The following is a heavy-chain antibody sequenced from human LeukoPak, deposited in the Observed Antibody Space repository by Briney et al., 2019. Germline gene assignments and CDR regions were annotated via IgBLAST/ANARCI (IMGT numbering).Heavy chain of an antibody. CDR1: GDSMSVYF. J-gene: IGHJ4*02. V-gene: IGHV4-59*07. CDR2: AAVSGST. CDR3: AAMTTVTMYSYFFDS. Sequence: PSDTVSLICTVSGDSMSVYFWPCIRQPRGKAPECIGYAAVSGSTNYNPSLKSRVTISVDSSTNHFSLRLTSVTAADTAIYYCAAMTTVTMYSYFFDSWGQGTLLTVSS. D-gene: IGHD4-17*01.